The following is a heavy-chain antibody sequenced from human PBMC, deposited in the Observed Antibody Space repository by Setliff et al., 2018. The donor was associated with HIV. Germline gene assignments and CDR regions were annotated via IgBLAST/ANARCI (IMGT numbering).Heavy chain of an antibody. CDR2: IYHNGIT. D-gene: IGHD4-17*01. Sequence: SETLSLTCGVSGYSISSGYYWGWIRQPPGKGLEWIGSIYHNGITYYNPSLKSRVTISVDTSQNQFSLKLSFLTAADTAIYYCARRIYGNNPYFDYWSQGTLVTVSS. V-gene: IGHV4-38-2*01. CDR1: GYSISSGYY. J-gene: IGHJ4*02. CDR3: ARRIYGNNPYFDY.